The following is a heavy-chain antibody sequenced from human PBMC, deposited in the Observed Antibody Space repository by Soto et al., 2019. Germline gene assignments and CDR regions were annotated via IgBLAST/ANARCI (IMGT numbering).Heavy chain of an antibody. CDR2: ISAHRGHT. J-gene: IGHJ4*02. V-gene: IGHV1-18*01. CDR1: GHISGHYG. D-gene: IGHD1-26*01. CDR3: ARDGDQWDQRLCDN. Sequence: QVQLVQSAPELTKPGASVKVSCRVSGHISGHYGISWVRLRAGQGLEWMGWISAHRGHTNYAHKFRGRVTMTTDPSTATVSTELRNLLSDDTAVYFCARDGDQWDQRLCDNWGQATPVTVSS.